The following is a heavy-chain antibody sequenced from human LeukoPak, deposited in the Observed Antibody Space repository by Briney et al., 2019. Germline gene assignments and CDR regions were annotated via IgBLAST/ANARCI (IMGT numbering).Heavy chain of an antibody. J-gene: IGHJ4*02. D-gene: IGHD1-26*01. V-gene: IGHV4-39*01. CDR3: TRRPVVGAALRTYYFDY. Sequence: SETLSLTCTVSGGPISSSNYYWGWVRQPPGKGLEWIGSIYYGGTTYYNPSLKSRVTISVDTSRHQFSLKLSSVTAADTAVYYRTRRPVVGAALRTYYFDYWGQGALVTVSS. CDR2: IYYGGTT. CDR1: GGPISSSNYY.